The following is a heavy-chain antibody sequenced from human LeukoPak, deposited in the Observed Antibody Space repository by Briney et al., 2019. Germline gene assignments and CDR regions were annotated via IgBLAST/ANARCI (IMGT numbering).Heavy chain of an antibody. CDR1: GSTSISLP. J-gene: IGHJ4*02. V-gene: IGHV3-64D*06. CDR3: VKDDYGDSVY. Sequence: PGGPLGPSVQAPGSTSISLPRHWARQPPGKGLEYVSAISSNGGSTYYADSVKGRFTISRDNSKNTLYLQMSSLRAEDTAVYYCVKDDYGDSVYWGQGTLVTVSS. CDR2: ISSNGGST. D-gene: IGHD4-17*01.